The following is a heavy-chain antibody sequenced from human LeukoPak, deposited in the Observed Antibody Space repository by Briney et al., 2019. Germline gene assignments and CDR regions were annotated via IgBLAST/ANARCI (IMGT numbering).Heavy chain of an antibody. J-gene: IGHJ4*02. CDR1: GYTLTGYY. CDR3: AREDRVVVTAIGFDY. D-gene: IGHD2-21*02. V-gene: IGHV1-2*02. Sequence: ASVKVSCKASGYTLTGYYMHWVRQAPGQGLEWMGWINPNSGGTNYAQKFQGRVTMTRDTSISTAYMELSRLRSDDTAVYYCAREDRVVVTAIGFDYWGQGTLVTVSS. CDR2: INPNSGGT.